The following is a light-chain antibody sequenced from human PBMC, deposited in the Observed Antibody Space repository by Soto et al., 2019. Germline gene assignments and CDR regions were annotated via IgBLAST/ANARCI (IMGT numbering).Light chain of an antibody. CDR3: QQSFTTPLT. CDR2: AAS. Sequence: DIHMTQSPSSLSASVGDRVTMTCRASQTISMYLNWYQQKPAKAPKLLVYAASSLQSGVPSRFSGSGSGTDFTLTISSLQPEDFATYYCQQSFTTPLTFGGGTKVEIK. J-gene: IGKJ4*01. CDR1: QTISMY. V-gene: IGKV1-39*01.